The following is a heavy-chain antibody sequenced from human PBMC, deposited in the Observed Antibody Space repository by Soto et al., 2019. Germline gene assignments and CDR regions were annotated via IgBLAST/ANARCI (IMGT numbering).Heavy chain of an antibody. CDR2: ISSSSSYI. D-gene: IGHD6-13*01. CDR1: GFTFSSYS. J-gene: IGHJ6*02. CDR3: ASPSGYSSSGQYGMDV. V-gene: IGHV3-21*01. Sequence: EVQLVESGGGLVKPGGSLRLSCAASGFTFSSYSMNWVRQAPGKGLERVSSISSSSSYIYYADSVEGRFTISRDNAKNSRCLQTNSLRAENTAVYYCASPSGYSSSGQYGMDVWGQGTTVTVSS.